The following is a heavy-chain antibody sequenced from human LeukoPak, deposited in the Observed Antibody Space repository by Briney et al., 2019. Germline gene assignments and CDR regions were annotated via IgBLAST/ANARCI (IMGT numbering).Heavy chain of an antibody. Sequence: GGSLRLSCAASGFTFRSYGMHWVRQAPGKGLEWVAVIWYDGSNKYYADSVKGRFTISRDNSKNTLYLQMNSLRAEDTAVYYCAKDPPYCGGDCYYDYWGQGTLVTVSS. V-gene: IGHV3-33*06. CDR2: IWYDGSNK. D-gene: IGHD2-21*02. CDR3: AKDPPYCGGDCYYDY. J-gene: IGHJ4*02. CDR1: GFTFRSYG.